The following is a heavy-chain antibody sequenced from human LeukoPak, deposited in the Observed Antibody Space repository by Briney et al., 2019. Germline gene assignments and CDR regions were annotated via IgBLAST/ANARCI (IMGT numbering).Heavy chain of an antibody. CDR1: GFTFSSYI. CDR2: ISSSGSTI. D-gene: IGHD3-10*01. V-gene: IGHV3-48*02. Sequence: PGGSLRLSCAASGFTFSSYIMNWVRQAPGKGLEWVSDISSSGSTIYFADSVKGRFTISRDNAKNSLYLQMNSLRDEDTAVYYCARLEYYYVSGNSYKLFDYWGQGTLVTVCS. CDR3: ARLEYYYVSGNSYKLFDY. J-gene: IGHJ4*02.